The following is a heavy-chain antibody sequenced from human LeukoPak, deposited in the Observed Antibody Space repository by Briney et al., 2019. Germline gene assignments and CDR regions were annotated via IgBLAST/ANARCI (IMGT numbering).Heavy chain of an antibody. V-gene: IGHV1-18*01. CDR1: GYTFTSYG. CDR2: ISAYNGNT. CDR3: ARGPGSGWYLVGATEN. D-gene: IGHD6-19*01. J-gene: IGHJ4*02. Sequence: ASVKVSCKASGYTFTSYGISWVRQAPGQGLEWMGWISAYNGNTNYAQKLQGRVTMTTDTSTSTAYMELSSLRSEDTAVYYCARGPGSGWYLVGATENWGQGTLVTVSS.